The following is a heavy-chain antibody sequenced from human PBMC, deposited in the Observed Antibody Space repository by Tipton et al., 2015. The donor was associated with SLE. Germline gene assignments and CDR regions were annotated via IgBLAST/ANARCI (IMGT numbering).Heavy chain of an antibody. J-gene: IGHJ4*02. D-gene: IGHD1-26*01. V-gene: IGHV3-66*01. CDR2: IYSGGST. Sequence: SGFTFSSYWMSWVRQAPGKGLEWVSVIYSGGSTYYADSVKGGFTISRDNSKNTLYLQMNSLRAEDTAVYYCARLRSGSYYDYWGQGTLVTVSS. CDR3: ARLRSGSYYDY. CDR1: GFTFSSYW.